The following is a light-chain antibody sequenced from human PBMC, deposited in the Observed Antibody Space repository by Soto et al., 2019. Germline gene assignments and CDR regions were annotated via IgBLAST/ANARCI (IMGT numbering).Light chain of an antibody. CDR3: QQYGSSPRT. CDR2: GVS. Sequence: EILLTQSPGTLSLSPGERATLSCRASQRVSSSFLAWYQKKPGQAPRLLIYGVSSRATGITDRFSGSGSGTDFSLTISRLEPEDYEVYYCQQYGSSPRTFGQETKLEIK. V-gene: IGKV3-20*01. J-gene: IGKJ2*01. CDR1: QRVSSSF.